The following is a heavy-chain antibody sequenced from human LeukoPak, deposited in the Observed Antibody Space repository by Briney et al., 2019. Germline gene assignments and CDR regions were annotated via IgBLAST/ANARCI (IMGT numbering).Heavy chain of an antibody. Sequence: GASVKISCKASRYTFTSYYMHWVRQAPGQGLEWMGIINPSGGSTSYAQKFQGRVTMTRDTSTSTVYMELSSLRSEDTDVYYCARGVLRFLERAYNWFDPWGQGTLITVSA. CDR2: INPSGGST. V-gene: IGHV1-46*01. D-gene: IGHD3-3*01. CDR3: ARGVLRFLERAYNWFDP. CDR1: RYTFTSYY. J-gene: IGHJ5*02.